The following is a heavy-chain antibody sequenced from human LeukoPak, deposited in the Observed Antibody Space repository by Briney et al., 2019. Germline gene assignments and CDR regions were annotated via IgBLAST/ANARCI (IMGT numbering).Heavy chain of an antibody. D-gene: IGHD3-22*01. CDR1: GFTFSSYW. CDR3: TRDIHSNDSSGYYCLSIPNDAFDI. CDR2: IYQDGSEK. Sequence: GGSLRLSCAASGFTFSSYWMSWVRQAPGKGLEWVANIYQDGSEKYYVDSVKGRFTISRDNAKNSLYLQMNSLRAEDTAVYYCTRDIHSNDSSGYYCLSIPNDAFDIWGQGTMVTVSS. J-gene: IGHJ3*02. V-gene: IGHV3-7*01.